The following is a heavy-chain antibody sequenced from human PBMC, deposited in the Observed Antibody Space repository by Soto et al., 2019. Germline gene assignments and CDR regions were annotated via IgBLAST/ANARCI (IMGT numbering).Heavy chain of an antibody. CDR1: GGSISSGDYY. Sequence: SETLSLTCTVSGGSISSGDYYWSWILQPPGKGLEWIVYIYYSGSTCYNPSLKSRVTISVGTSKNQFSLKLSSVTAADTAVYYCARESPNGSGSFWFDPSSQGTMVTVSS. D-gene: IGHD3-10*01. CDR3: ARESPNGSGSFWFDP. V-gene: IGHV4-30-4*02. CDR2: IYYSGST. J-gene: IGHJ5*02.